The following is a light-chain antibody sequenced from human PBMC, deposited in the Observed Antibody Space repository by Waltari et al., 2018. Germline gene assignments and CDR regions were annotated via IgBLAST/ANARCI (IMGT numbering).Light chain of an antibody. V-gene: IGKV4-1*01. CDR3: HQYYLTPWT. J-gene: IGKJ1*01. CDR2: WAS. Sequence: DIVVTQSPDSLTLSVGERATIKGKSSQSVLYSSNPKYYLRWYEKKSGQSPSLLIYWASTREAGDPDRFSGSGSETDFTLTINGLQPEDAAVYFCHQYYLTPWTFGQGTKLEIK. CDR1: QSVLYSSNPKYY.